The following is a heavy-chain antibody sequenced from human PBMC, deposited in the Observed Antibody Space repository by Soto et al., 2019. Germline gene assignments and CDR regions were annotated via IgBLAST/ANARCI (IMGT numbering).Heavy chain of an antibody. J-gene: IGHJ4*02. V-gene: IGHV1-69*06. CDR3: ARAIKRWEVHYYFDY. CDR1: GSTFNNFA. D-gene: IGHD1-26*01. CDR2: IVVISNTA. Sequence: QVVLLQSGAEVKEPGSSVRFSCEVSGSTFNNFAFSWVRQAPGHGPEWMGGIVVISNTADYSQRFQDRVTITADTSTNTLYMELGSLTFEDTAVYYCARAIKRWEVHYYFDYWGQGTLVTVSS.